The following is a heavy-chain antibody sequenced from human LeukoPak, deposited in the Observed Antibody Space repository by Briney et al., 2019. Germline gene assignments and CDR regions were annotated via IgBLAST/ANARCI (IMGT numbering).Heavy chain of an antibody. CDR2: IYYSGST. V-gene: IGHV4-39*01. CDR3: ARHLKITMTSNWSDP. CDR1: GGSISSSSYY. Sequence: SETLSLTCTVSGGSISSSSYYWGWIRQPPGKGLEWIGSIYYSGSTYYNPSLKSRVTISVDTSKNQFSLKLSSVTAADTAVYYCARHLKITMTSNWSDPWGQGTLVTVSS. J-gene: IGHJ5*02. D-gene: IGHD3-22*01.